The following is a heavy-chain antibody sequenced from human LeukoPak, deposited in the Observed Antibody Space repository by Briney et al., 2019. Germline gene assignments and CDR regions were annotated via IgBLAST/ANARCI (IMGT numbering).Heavy chain of an antibody. V-gene: IGHV4-38-2*01. J-gene: IGHJ5*02. Sequence: SETLSLTCAVSGYSISSGYYWGWIRQPPGKGLEWIGSIHHSGSTYYSPSLKGRVTISVDTSKNQFSLKVSSVTAADTAVYYCARGSGYSSGWNWFDPWGQGTLVTVSS. D-gene: IGHD6-19*01. CDR2: IHHSGST. CDR1: GYSISSGYY. CDR3: ARGSGYSSGWNWFDP.